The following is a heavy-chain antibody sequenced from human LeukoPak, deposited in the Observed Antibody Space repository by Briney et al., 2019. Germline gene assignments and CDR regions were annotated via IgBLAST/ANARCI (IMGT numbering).Heavy chain of an antibody. CDR2: IIPIFGTA. D-gene: IGHD3-10*01. V-gene: IGHV1-69*01. CDR3: ASGVYYGSGKD. Sequence: ASVKVSCKASGGTFSSYAISWVRQAPGQGLEWMGGIIPIFGTANYAQKFQGRVTITADESTSTAYMELSSLRSEDTAVYYCASGVYYGSGKDWGQGTLVTVSS. CDR1: GGTFSSYA. J-gene: IGHJ4*02.